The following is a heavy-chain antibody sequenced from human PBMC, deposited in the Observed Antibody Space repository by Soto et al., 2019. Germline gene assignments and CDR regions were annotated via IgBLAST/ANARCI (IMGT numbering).Heavy chain of an antibody. CDR3: AREKVGTTFFDN. V-gene: IGHV4-38-2*02. J-gene: IGHJ4*02. D-gene: IGHD1-1*01. CDR1: GFAISRGYY. Sequence: ETLSLTCSVSGFAISRGYYWSWVRQPPGKGLEWIGSIYPSVSSYHNPSLATRLRLSIDTSKNQFTLNLTSVTAADTALYFCAREKVGTTFFDNWGQGIQVTVSS. CDR2: IYPSVSS.